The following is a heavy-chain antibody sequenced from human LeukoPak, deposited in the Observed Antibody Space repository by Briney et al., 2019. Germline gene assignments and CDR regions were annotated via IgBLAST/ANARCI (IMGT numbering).Heavy chain of an antibody. CDR3: ARGDGNLGIRPPRY. CDR1: GGSISSSSYY. V-gene: IGHV4-39*07. Sequence: SETLSLTCTVSGGSISSSSYYWGWIRQPPGKGLEWIGSIYYSGSTYYNPSLKSRVTISVDTSKNQFSLKLSSVTAADTAVYYCARGDGNLGIRPPRYWGQGTLVTVSS. CDR2: IYYSGST. D-gene: IGHD1-7*01. J-gene: IGHJ4*02.